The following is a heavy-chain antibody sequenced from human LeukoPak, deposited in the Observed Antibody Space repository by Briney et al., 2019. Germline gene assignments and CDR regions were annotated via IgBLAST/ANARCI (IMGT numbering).Heavy chain of an antibody. CDR2: ISTNDRTT. Sequence: GGSLRLSCAASGFILSDYYMSWIRQAPGKGLEWVAYISTNDRTTYYADSVKGRFTISRDNSKNTLYLQMNSLRAEDTAMYYCTKAPPGKFDPWGQGTLVTVSS. J-gene: IGHJ5*02. D-gene: IGHD3-10*01. V-gene: IGHV3-11*01. CDR3: TKAPPGKFDP. CDR1: GFILSDYY.